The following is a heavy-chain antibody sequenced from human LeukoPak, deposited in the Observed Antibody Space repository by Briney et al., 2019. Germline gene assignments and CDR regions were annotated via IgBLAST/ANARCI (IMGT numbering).Heavy chain of an antibody. CDR3: ARDFLGDSQTDDY. CDR1: GGTFSSYA. CDR2: IIPIFGTA. J-gene: IGHJ4*02. Sequence: SVKVSCKASGGTFSSYAISWVRQAPGQGLEWMGGIIPIFGTANYAQKFQGRVTITADESTSTAYMELSSLRSEDTVVYYCARDFLGDSQTDDYWGQGTLVTLSS. D-gene: IGHD2-15*01. V-gene: IGHV1-69*13.